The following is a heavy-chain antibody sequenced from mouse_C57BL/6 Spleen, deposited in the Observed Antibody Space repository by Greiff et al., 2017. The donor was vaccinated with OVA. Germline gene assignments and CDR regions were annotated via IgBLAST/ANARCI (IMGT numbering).Heavy chain of an antibody. Sequence: EVKVVESGEGLVKPGGSLKLSCAASGFTFSSYAMSWVRQTPEKRLEWVAYISSGGDYIYYADTVKGRFTISRDNARNTLYLQMSSLKSEDTAMYYCTRDRGNAYAMDYWGQGTSVTVSS. CDR3: TRDRGNAYAMDY. CDR2: ISSGGDYI. V-gene: IGHV5-9-1*02. J-gene: IGHJ4*01. CDR1: GFTFSSYA. D-gene: IGHD2-1*01.